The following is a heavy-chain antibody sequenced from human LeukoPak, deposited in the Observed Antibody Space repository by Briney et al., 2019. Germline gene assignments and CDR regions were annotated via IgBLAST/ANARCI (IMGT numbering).Heavy chain of an antibody. CDR3: ARSSYSSSSSV. D-gene: IGHD6-6*01. CDR1: GFTFGKYW. Sequence: PGGSLRLSCVASGFTFGKYWMSWPRQAPGKGLEWVASINSDGSEGYYADVVKGRFTISRDNAKNSLYLQINSLRAEDTAVYYCARSSYSSSSSVWGQGTMVTVSS. CDR2: INSDGSEG. V-gene: IGHV3-7*03. J-gene: IGHJ3*01.